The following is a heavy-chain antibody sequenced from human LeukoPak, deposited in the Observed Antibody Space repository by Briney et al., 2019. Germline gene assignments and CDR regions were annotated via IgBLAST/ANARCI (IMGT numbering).Heavy chain of an antibody. J-gene: IGHJ4*02. CDR2: VYYTGSI. CDR3: ARLSYGEHDY. V-gene: IGHV4-59*05. Sequence: SETLSLTCTVSGGSISSYYWSWIRQPPGKGLEYIGSVYYTGSIHYNPSLTSRVTISADTSKNQFSLKVSSVTAADTAVYYCARLSYGEHDYWGQGTLVTVSS. D-gene: IGHD3-10*01. CDR1: GGSISSYY.